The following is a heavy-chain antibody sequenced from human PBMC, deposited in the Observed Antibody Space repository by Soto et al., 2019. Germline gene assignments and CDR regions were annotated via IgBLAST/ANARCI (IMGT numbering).Heavy chain of an antibody. CDR3: ARGIVYPPNCSGGSCYSQGLDY. J-gene: IGHJ4*02. CDR1: GGSFSGYY. CDR2: INHSGST. Sequence: PSETLSLTCAVYGGSFSGYYWSWIRQPPGKGLEWIGEINHSGSTNYNPSLKSRVTISVDTSKNQFSLKLSSVTAADTAVYYCARGIVYPPNCSGGSCYSQGLDYWGQGTLVTVSS. D-gene: IGHD2-15*01. V-gene: IGHV4-34*01.